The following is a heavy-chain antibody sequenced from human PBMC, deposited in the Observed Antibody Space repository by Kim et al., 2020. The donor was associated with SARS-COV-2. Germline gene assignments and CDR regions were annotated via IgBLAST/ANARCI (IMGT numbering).Heavy chain of an antibody. CDR2: IYSGGST. CDR1: GFTVSSNY. CDR3: ARESIAAAGTTFDY. D-gene: IGHD6-13*01. J-gene: IGHJ4*02. Sequence: GGSLRLSCAASGFTVSSNYMSWVRQAPGKGLEWVSVIYSGGSTYYADSVKGRFTISRHNSKNTLYLQMNSLRAEDTAVYYCARESIAAAGTTFDYWGQGTLVTVSS. V-gene: IGHV3-53*04.